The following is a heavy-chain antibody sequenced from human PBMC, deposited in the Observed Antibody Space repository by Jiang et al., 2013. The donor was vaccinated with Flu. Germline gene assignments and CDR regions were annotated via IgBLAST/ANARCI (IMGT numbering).Heavy chain of an antibody. Sequence: SLTCAVSGGSISSSNWWSWVRQPPGKGLEWIGEIYHSGSTNYNPSLKSRVTISVDKSKNQFSLKLSSVTAADTAVYYCARVATVTTGSDAFDIWGQGTMVTVSS. CDR2: IYHSGST. CDR1: GGSISSSNW. CDR3: ARVATVTTGSDAFDI. J-gene: IGHJ3*02. V-gene: IGHV4-4*02. D-gene: IGHD4-17*01.